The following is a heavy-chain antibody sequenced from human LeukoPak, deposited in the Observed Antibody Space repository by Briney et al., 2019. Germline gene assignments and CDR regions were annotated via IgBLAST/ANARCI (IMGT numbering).Heavy chain of an antibody. CDR2: IYYSGST. V-gene: IGHV4-59*08. J-gene: IGHJ4*02. CDR1: GGSISSYY. D-gene: IGHD6-13*01. Sequence: PSETLSLTCTVSGGSISSYYWSWIRQPPGKGLEWIGYIYYSGSTNYNPSLKSRVTISVDTSKSQFSLKLSSVTAADTAVYYCSTGYSSSWYNYWGQGTLVTVSS. CDR3: STGYSSSWYNY.